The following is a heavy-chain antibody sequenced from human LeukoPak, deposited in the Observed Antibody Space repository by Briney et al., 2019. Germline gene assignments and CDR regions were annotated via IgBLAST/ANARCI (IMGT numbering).Heavy chain of an antibody. CDR3: ARASSGYWDYYYYMDV. V-gene: IGHV4-34*01. CDR1: IDSFTNYY. Sequence: SETLSLTCAVYIDSFTNYYWNWIRQTPGKGLEWIGEVNDSGGTNINPSLRSRVILSVDTSKNQFSLKLSSVTAADTAVYYCARASSGYWDYYYYMDVWGKGTTVTISS. D-gene: IGHD3-22*01. J-gene: IGHJ6*03. CDR2: VNDSGGT.